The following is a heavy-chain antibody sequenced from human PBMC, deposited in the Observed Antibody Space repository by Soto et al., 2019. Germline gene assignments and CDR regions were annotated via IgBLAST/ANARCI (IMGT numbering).Heavy chain of an antibody. V-gene: IGHV1-18*01. J-gene: IGHJ4*02. CDR1: GYTFTSYG. CDR2: ISAYNGNT. CDR3: AREGGYSYGRGIDYDY. Sequence: QVQLVQSGAEVKKPGASVKVSCKASGYTFTSYGISWVRQAPGQGLEWMGWISAYNGNTHYAQKLQGRVTMTKATSQSTAYMELKSRRSDDTAVYYSAREGGYSYGRGIDYDYCGKGTMVAVSA. D-gene: IGHD5-18*01.